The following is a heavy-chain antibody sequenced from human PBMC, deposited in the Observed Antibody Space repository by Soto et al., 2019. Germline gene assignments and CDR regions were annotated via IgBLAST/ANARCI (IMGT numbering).Heavy chain of an antibody. Sequence: EVQLVESGGGLVQPGGSLRLSCAASGFTFSSDWMHWVRQAPGKGLVWVSRINNDGSSTNYADSVKGRFTISRDNAKNTLYLQMNSLRAEDTAVYYCTSGLWNNRDYWGQGTLFTVSS. D-gene: IGHD3-10*01. CDR3: TSGLWNNRDY. J-gene: IGHJ4*02. V-gene: IGHV3-74*01. CDR1: GFTFSSDW. CDR2: INNDGSST.